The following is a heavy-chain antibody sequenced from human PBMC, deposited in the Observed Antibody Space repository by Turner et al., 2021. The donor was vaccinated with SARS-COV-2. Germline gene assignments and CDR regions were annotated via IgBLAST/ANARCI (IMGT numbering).Heavy chain of an antibody. CDR2: MNPDRGNK. Sequence: QLQLVQSGADVQKPGASVTVSCNASGSTFTSYDINWVRQATGQGLEWMGWMNPDRGNKAYAQKFKGRVTITRNTSISTAYMELSSLRSEDTAVYYCARGGYCRSTSCSPYWYFDLWGRGTLVTVSS. V-gene: IGHV1-8*03. CDR1: GSTFTSYD. J-gene: IGHJ2*01. D-gene: IGHD2-2*01. CDR3: ARGGYCRSTSCSPYWYFDL.